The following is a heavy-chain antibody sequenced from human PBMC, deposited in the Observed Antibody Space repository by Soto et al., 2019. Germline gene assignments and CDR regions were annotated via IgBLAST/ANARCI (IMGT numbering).Heavy chain of an antibody. CDR2: INAGNGNT. CDR1: GYTFTSYA. J-gene: IGHJ6*02. CDR3: AREFQQLHYYYYYGMDV. Sequence: QVQLVQSGAEVKKPGASVKVSCKASGYTFTSYAMHWVRQAPGQRLEWMGWINAGNGNTKYSQKFQGRVTITRDTSVSTAYMELSSLRSEDTAVYYCAREFQQLHYYYYYGMDVWGQGTTVTVSS. D-gene: IGHD6-13*01. V-gene: IGHV1-3*01.